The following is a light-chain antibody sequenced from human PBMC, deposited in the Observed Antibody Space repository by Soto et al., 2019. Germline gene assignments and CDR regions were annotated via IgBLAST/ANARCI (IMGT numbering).Light chain of an antibody. CDR3: QVWDSGSDHVV. V-gene: IGLV3-21*02. J-gene: IGLJ2*01. CDR1: NMGSKS. CDR2: DDS. Sequence: SYELTQPTSVSVAPGHTARITCGGNNMGSKSVHWYQQKPGQAPVQVVYDDSDRPSVIPERFSGSISGNTATLTISRVEAGDEADYYCQVWDSGSDHVVFGGGTKLTVL.